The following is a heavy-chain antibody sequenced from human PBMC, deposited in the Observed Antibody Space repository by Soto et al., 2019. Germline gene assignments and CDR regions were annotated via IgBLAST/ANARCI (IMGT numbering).Heavy chain of an antibody. CDR3: AKSCCCRTSCRTEAGKVLDY. Sequence: PGGSLRLSCAASGLTFSSYAMSWVRQAPGKGLEWVSAISGSGGSTYYADSVKGRFTISRDNSKNTLYLQMNSLRAEDTAVYYCAKSCCCRTSCRTEAGKVLDYWDQGTLVTVSS. V-gene: IGHV3-23*01. CDR1: GLTFSSYA. CDR2: ISGSGGST. J-gene: IGHJ4*02. D-gene: IGHD2-2*01.